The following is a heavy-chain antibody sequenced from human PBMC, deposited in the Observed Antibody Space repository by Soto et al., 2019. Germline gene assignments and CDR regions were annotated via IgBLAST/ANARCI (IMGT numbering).Heavy chain of an antibody. V-gene: IGHV1-69*02. Sequence: QVQLVQSGAEVKKPGSSVKVSCKASGGTFSSYTISWVRQAPGQGLEWMGRIIPILGIANYAQKFRGRVTITADKSTSTAYMELSSLRSEDTAVYYCARGPYYDFWSGYPHYYYYMDVWGKGTTVTVSS. J-gene: IGHJ6*03. CDR3: ARGPYYDFWSGYPHYYYYMDV. D-gene: IGHD3-3*01. CDR1: GGTFSSYT. CDR2: IIPILGIA.